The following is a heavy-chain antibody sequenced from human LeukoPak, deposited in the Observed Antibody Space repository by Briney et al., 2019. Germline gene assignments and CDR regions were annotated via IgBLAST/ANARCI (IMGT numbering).Heavy chain of an antibody. CDR1: GGSFSGYY. CDR2: INHSGST. CDR3: ARDLGWLLRTNAFEI. Sequence: SETLSLTCAVYGGSFSGYYWTWIRQPPGKGLEWIGEINHSGSTNYNPSLKSRVTISVDTSKNQFSLKLSSVTAAGTAVYHCARDLGWLLRTNAFEIWGQGTMVTVSS. V-gene: IGHV4-34*01. D-gene: IGHD2-15*01. J-gene: IGHJ3*02.